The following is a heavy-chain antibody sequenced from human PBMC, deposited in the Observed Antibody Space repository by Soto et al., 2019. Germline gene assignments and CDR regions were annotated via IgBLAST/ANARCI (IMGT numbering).Heavy chain of an antibody. V-gene: IGHV1-69*13. D-gene: IGHD3-10*01. J-gene: IGHJ6*02. CDR1: GGSFSSYA. Sequence: SVKVSCKASGGSFSSYAITWVRQAPAQGLEWMGGIIPTFGTPHYAQKFRGRVTITADESTSTAYMELSSLRSEDTAVYYCASGSGTYYYYYYDMDVWGQGTTVTVS. CDR2: IIPTFGTP. CDR3: ASGSGTYYYYYYDMDV.